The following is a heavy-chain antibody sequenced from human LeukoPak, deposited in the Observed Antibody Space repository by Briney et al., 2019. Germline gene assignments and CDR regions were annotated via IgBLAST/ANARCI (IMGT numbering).Heavy chain of an antibody. CDR2: ISAYNGNT. D-gene: IGHD3-16*02. CDR1: GYTLTSYG. CDR3: ARARLGELSDDY. V-gene: IGHV1-18*01. Sequence: ASVKVSCKASGYTLTSYGISWVRQAPGQGLEWMGWISAYNGNTNYAQKPQGRVTMTTDTSTSTAYMELRSLRSDDTAVYYCARARLGELSDDYWGQGTLVTVSS. J-gene: IGHJ4*02.